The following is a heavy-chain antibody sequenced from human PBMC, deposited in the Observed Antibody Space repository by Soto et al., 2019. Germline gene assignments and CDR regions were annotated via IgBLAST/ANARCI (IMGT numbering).Heavy chain of an antibody. V-gene: IGHV4-31*03. CDR3: AGAGVDTAMAPAY. CDR2: IYYSGST. Sequence: QVPLQESGPGLVKPSQTLSLTCTVSGGSISSGGYYWSWIRQHPGKGLEWIGYIYYSGSTYYNPSLKSRVTISVDTSKNQFSLKLSSVTAADTAGYYCAGAGVDTAMAPAYWGQGTLVTVSS. J-gene: IGHJ4*02. CDR1: GGSISSGGYY. D-gene: IGHD5-18*01.